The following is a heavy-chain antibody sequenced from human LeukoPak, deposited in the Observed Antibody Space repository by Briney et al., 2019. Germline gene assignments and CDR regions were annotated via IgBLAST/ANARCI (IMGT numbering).Heavy chain of an antibody. CDR3: ARDLTTSMAYYFDF. Sequence: GGSLRLSCAASGFTFSSYAMNWVRQAPGKGLEWVSFMSSSGSYIYYADSVKGRFTISRDNAKNSLYLQMNSLRAEDTAVYYCARDLTTSMAYYFDFWGQGTLVTVSS. CDR2: MSSSGSYI. J-gene: IGHJ4*02. V-gene: IGHV3-21*01. CDR1: GFTFSSYA. D-gene: IGHD5-18*01.